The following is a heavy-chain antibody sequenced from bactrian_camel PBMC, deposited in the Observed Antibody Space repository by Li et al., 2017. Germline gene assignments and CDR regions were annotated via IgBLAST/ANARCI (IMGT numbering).Heavy chain of an antibody. V-gene: IGHV3S1*01. CDR1: GFTSDTCA. CDR3: ASGITVVADRVVLDFGY. Sequence: HVQLVESGGGSVQVGGSLVLSCTAPGFTSDTCAMDWYRQAAGKQREWVSGISSAGGSTFYADTVKGRFTISRDNAKNSLYLQLNSLQTEDTAMYYCASGITVVADRVVLDFGYWGQGTQVTVS. CDR2: ISSAGGST. D-gene: IGHD6*01. J-gene: IGHJ6*01.